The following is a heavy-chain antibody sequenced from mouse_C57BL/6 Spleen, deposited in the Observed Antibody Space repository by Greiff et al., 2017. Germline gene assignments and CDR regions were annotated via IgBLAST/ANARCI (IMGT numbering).Heavy chain of an antibody. V-gene: IGHV7-1*01. J-gene: IGHJ1*03. Sequence: EVKLMESGGGLVQSGRSLRLSCATSGFTFSDFYMEWVRQAPGQGLEWIAASRNKANDYTTEYSASVKGQFIVSRDTSQSILYLQMNALIAEDTAIYYCARDAPYYGSSYDWYFDVWGKGTTVTVSS. CDR1: GFTFSDFY. CDR3: ARDAPYYGSSYDWYFDV. CDR2: SRNKANDYTT. D-gene: IGHD1-1*01.